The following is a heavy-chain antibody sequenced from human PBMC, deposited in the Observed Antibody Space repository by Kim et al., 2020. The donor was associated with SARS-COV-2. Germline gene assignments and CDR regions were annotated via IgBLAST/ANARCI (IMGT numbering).Heavy chain of an antibody. D-gene: IGHD6-6*01. V-gene: IGHV3-23*01. Sequence: GGSLRLSCAASGFTFSTYAMSWVRQAPGKGLAWVSTIIPSGVTTYYADSVKGRFTISRGDSKNTLYLQMNSLRAEDTAVYYCANSPRSSSGWYSYYMDVWGKGTTVTVSS. CDR1: GFTFSTYA. CDR3: ANSPRSSSGWYSYYMDV. CDR2: IIPSGVTT. J-gene: IGHJ6*03.